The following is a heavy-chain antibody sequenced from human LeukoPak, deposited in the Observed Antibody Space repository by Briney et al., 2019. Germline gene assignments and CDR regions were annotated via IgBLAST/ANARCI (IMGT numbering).Heavy chain of an antibody. J-gene: IGHJ5*02. Sequence: GGPLRLSCAASGFTFSSYEMNWVRQAPGKGLDWVSYISSSGSTIYYADSVKGRFTISRDNAKNSLYLQMNSLRAEDTAVYYCARELGDTAMVRWFDPWGQGTLVTVSS. CDR2: ISSSGSTI. D-gene: IGHD5-18*01. V-gene: IGHV3-48*03. CDR3: ARELGDTAMVRWFDP. CDR1: GFTFSSYE.